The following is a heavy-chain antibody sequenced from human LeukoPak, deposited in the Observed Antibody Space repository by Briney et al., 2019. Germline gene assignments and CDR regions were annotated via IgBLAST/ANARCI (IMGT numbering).Heavy chain of an antibody. CDR2: ISDIIGTV. V-gene: IGHV3-48*01. D-gene: IGHD3-10*01. CDR3: AREDQELWVDY. CDR1: GFNFSSYG. Sequence: TGGSLRLSCAASGFNFSSYGMSWVRQAPGKGLEWVSSISDIIGTVFYADSVKGRFTISRDNAKNSLYLQMSSLRAEDTAVYYCAREDQELWVDYWGQGTLVTVSS. J-gene: IGHJ4*02.